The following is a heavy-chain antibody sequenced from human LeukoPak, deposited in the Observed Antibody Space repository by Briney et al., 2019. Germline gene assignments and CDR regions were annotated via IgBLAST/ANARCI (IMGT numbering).Heavy chain of an antibody. D-gene: IGHD4/OR15-4a*01. Sequence: GGSLRLSCTVSGFTFSSNSMSWVRQAPGKGLEWVSFIYSDNTHYSYSVTGRMTISIDNSKNTLYLQMNSLRAEDTAVYYCARRAGAYSHPYDYWGQGTLVTVSS. V-gene: IGHV3-53*01. CDR3: ARRAGAYSHPYDY. CDR2: IYSDNT. CDR1: GFTFSSNS. J-gene: IGHJ4*02.